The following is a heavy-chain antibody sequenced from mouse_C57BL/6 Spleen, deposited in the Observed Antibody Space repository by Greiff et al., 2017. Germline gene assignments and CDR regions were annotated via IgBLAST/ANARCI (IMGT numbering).Heavy chain of an antibody. CDR1: GFTFSDYY. CDR2: ISNGGGST. V-gene: IGHV5-12*01. CDR3: ASPSRAAQAPFAY. D-gene: IGHD3-2*02. J-gene: IGHJ3*01. Sequence: EVKLMESGGGLVQPGGSLKLSCAASGFTFSDYYMYWVRQTPEKRLEWVAYISNGGGSTYYPDTVKGRFTISRDNAKNTLYLQMSRLKSEDTAMYYWASPSRAAQAPFAYWGQGTLVTVSA.